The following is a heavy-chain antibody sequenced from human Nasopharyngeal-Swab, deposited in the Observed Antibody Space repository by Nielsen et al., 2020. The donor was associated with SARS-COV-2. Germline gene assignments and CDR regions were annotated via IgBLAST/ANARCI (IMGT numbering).Heavy chain of an antibody. J-gene: IGHJ3*01. D-gene: IGHD3-16*02. CDR1: GGSISSGDYY. CDR3: AREVIEQAVSDAFDF. V-gene: IGHV4-30-4*01. Sequence: SETLSLTCTVSGGSISSGDYYWSWIRQPPGKGLEWIGYIYYSGSTYYNPSLKSRVTISVDTSQNHFSLRLNSVTAADTAVYYCAREVIEQAVSDAFDFWGQGTMVTVSS. CDR2: IYYSGST.